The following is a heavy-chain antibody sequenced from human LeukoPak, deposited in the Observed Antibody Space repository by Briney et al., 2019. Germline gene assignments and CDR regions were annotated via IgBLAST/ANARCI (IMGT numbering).Heavy chain of an antibody. Sequence: PGGSLRLSCAASGFTFTSYAMNWVREAPGKGLGWVSAISGSGGSTYYADSVKGRFTVSRDNSENTLFLQMNSLRAEDTAIYYCAKDTDVVVPEYFQYWGQGTLVTVSS. CDR2: ISGSGGST. CDR1: GFTFTSYA. J-gene: IGHJ1*01. V-gene: IGHV3-23*01. D-gene: IGHD2-15*01. CDR3: AKDTDVVVPEYFQY.